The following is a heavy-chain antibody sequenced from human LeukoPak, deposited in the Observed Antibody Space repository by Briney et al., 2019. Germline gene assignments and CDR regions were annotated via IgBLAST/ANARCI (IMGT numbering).Heavy chain of an antibody. CDR2: ISAYNGNT. V-gene: IGHV1-18*01. D-gene: IGHD6-19*01. Sequence: VASVKVSCKASGYTFTSYGISWVRQAPGQGLEWMGWISAYNGNTNYAQKLQGRVTMTTDTSTSTAYMELRSLRSDDTAVYYCARGWPEDKQWLVLGPWGYYYYYYMDVWGKGTTVTISS. J-gene: IGHJ6*03. CDR1: GYTFTSYG. CDR3: ARGWPEDKQWLVLGPWGYYYYYYMDV.